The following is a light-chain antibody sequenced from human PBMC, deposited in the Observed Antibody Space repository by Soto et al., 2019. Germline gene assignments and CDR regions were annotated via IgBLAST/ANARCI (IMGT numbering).Light chain of an antibody. J-gene: IGKJ4*01. CDR2: DAS. V-gene: IGKV3-15*01. CDR1: HSAASA. Sequence: EIVLTQSPATLSVSPGERTTLSCRASHSAASAVAWYQQKPGQAPRLLIDDASTRASGIPARFSGSGSATEFTLTISSLQSEDVAVYSCQQYRDWPLTFGGGTKVDLK. CDR3: QQYRDWPLT.